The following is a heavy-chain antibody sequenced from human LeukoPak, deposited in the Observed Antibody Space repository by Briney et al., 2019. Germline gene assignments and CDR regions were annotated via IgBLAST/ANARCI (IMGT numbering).Heavy chain of an antibody. V-gene: IGHV3-30*18. D-gene: IGHD3-10*01. Sequence: GGSLRLSCAASGFTFSNYGMHWVRQAPGKGLEWVALISFDGSNKYYADSVKGRFTISRDNSKNTLYLQMNSLRAEDTAVYYCAKEGPNGLLWFGELLRTGSLWGQGTLVTVSS. CDR2: ISFDGSNK. J-gene: IGHJ4*02. CDR3: AKEGPNGLLWFGELLRTGSL. CDR1: GFTFSNYG.